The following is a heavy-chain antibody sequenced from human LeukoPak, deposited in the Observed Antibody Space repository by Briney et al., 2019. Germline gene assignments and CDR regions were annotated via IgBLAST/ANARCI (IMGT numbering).Heavy chain of an antibody. D-gene: IGHD1-26*01. Sequence: SETLSLTCTVSGGSISSYYWSWIRQPPGKGLEWIGYIYYSGSTNYNPSLKSRVTLSVDTSKNQFSLKLSSVTAADTAVYYCARVIVVGATSMLVDAFDIWGQGTMVTVSS. CDR3: ARVIVVGATSMLVDAFDI. CDR2: IYYSGST. CDR1: GGSISSYY. V-gene: IGHV4-59*01. J-gene: IGHJ3*02.